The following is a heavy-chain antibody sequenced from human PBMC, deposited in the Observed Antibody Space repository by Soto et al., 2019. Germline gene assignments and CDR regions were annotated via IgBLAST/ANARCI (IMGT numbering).Heavy chain of an antibody. CDR2: ISSSSSTI. CDR3: EGFLEWTHPRDV. D-gene: IGHD3-3*01. V-gene: IGHV3-48*02. J-gene: IGHJ6*02. CDR1: GFTFSSYS. Sequence: PGGSLRLSCAASGFTFSSYSMNWVRQAPGKGLEWVSYISSSSSTIYYADSVKGRFTISRDNAKNSLYLQMNSLRYEDTAVYYCEGFLEWTHPRDVWGQGTTVTVSS.